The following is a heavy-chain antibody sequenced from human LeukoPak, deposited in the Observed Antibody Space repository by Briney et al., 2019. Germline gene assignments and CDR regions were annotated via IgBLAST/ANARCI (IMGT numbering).Heavy chain of an antibody. V-gene: IGHV4-39*01. CDR1: GGSIGSSSYY. CDR2: INYSGNT. D-gene: IGHD3-10*01. CDR3: ARGRWFGEFYFDY. J-gene: IGHJ4*02. Sequence: SETLSLTCIVSGGSIGSSSYYWGWIRQPPGKGLEWIGSINYSGNTYYSPSLRSRVTISVDTSENQFSLKLSSVTAADTAVYYCARGRWFGEFYFDYWGQGTLVTVSS.